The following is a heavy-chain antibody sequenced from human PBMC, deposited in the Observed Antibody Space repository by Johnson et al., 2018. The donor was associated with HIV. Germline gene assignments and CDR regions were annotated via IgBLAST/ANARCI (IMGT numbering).Heavy chain of an antibody. V-gene: IGHV3-20*04. CDR1: GFTFDDYG. CDR3: TSEGAFYDAFDI. J-gene: IGHJ3*02. D-gene: IGHD3-16*01. CDR2: INWNGGST. Sequence: VQLVESGGGVVRPGGSLRLSCAASGFTFDDYGMSWVRQAPGKGLEWVSGINWNGGSTGHADSVKGRFTISRDNAKNSLYLQMNSLKTEDTAVYYCTSEGAFYDAFDIWGQGAMVTVSS.